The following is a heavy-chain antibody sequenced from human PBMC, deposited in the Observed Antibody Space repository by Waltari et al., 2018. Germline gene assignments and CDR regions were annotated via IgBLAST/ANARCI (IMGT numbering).Heavy chain of an antibody. CDR3: ARGSSGYNQY. CDR1: GFTFSSYS. J-gene: IGHJ4*02. CDR2: IGSISSII. D-gene: IGHD5-12*01. V-gene: IGHV3-48*04. Sequence: EVQLVESGGGLVQPGGSLRLSCAASGFTFSSYSMNWVRQAPGKGLEWVSYIGSISSIIYYADSVKGRFTISRDNAKNSLYLQMNSLRAEDTAVYYCARGSSGYNQYWGQGTLVTVSS.